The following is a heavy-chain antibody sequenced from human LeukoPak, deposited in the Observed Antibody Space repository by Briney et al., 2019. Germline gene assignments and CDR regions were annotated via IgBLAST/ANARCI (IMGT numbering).Heavy chain of an antibody. J-gene: IGHJ2*01. CDR2: GSGSGGST. D-gene: IGHD6-19*01. CDR1: AFTVSCYA. Sequence: GGSLRLSCAASAFTVSCYAMGWVRQAPGKGLEWVSGGSGSGGSTYYADSVKGRFPISRDNSKNTLYLQLNSLRVEDTAEYYCAKTLRESSGREYFDLWGRGTLVTVSS. CDR3: AKTLRESSGREYFDL. V-gene: IGHV3-23*01.